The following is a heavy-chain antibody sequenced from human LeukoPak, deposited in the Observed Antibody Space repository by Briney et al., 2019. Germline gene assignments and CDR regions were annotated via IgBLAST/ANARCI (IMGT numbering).Heavy chain of an antibody. V-gene: IGHV3-30*18. CDR2: ISYDGSNK. CDR3: AKSPSRWLLQVDY. CDR1: GFTFSSYG. Sequence: GGSLRLSCAVSGFTFSSYGMSWVRQAPGKGLEWVAVISYDGSNKYYADSVKGRFTISRDNSKNTLYLQMNSLRAEDTAVYYCAKSPSRWLLQVDYWGQGTLVTVSS. J-gene: IGHJ4*02. D-gene: IGHD1-26*01.